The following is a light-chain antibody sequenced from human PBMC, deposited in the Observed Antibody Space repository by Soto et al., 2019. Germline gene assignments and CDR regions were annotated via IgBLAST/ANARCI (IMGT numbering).Light chain of an antibody. CDR3: QQSYSTPRLFT. Sequence: DIQMTQSPSSLSASVGDRVTITCRASQSISRYLNWYQQKPGKAPKLLIYAASSLQSGVPSRFRGSGTGTDFTLTISSLQPEDSATYYYQQSYSTPRLFTFGQGTNLEI. J-gene: IGKJ2*01. CDR2: AAS. CDR1: QSISRY. V-gene: IGKV1-39*01.